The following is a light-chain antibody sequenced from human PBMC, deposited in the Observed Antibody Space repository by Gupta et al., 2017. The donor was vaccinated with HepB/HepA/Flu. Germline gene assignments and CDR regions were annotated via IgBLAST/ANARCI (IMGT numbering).Light chain of an antibody. CDR1: QSIISY. CDR2: TAS. Sequence: DIQMTQSPSSLSASVGDRVTITCRASQSIISYLNWYQQKPGKAPKLLIYTASSLQSGVPSRFSGSGSGTDFTLTISSLQPEDFASYYCQQSYSTPRHTFGQGTKLEIK. V-gene: IGKV1-39*01. J-gene: IGKJ2*01. CDR3: QQSYSTPRHT.